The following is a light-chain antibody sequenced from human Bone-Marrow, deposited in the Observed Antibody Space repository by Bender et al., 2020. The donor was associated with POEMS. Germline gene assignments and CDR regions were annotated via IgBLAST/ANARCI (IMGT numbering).Light chain of an antibody. CDR1: SSNIGAHA. Sequence: QSVLTQPPSASGTPGQRVTISCSGGSSNIGAHAVNWYQHLPGTAPKLLIYSSHRRPSEVPDRFSGSKSGPSASLVISGLRSDDEADYYCAAWDDSLSGRLFGGGTKLTVL. CDR2: SSH. J-gene: IGLJ3*02. V-gene: IGLV1-47*02. CDR3: AAWDDSLSGRL.